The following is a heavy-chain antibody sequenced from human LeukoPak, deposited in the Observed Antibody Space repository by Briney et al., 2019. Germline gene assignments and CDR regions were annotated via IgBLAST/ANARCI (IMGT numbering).Heavy chain of an antibody. CDR1: GYTFTSYD. Sequence: ASVKVSCKASGYTFTSYDINWVRQATGQGLEWMGWMNPNSGNTGYAQKFQGRVTITRNTSISTAYMELSSLRSEDTAVYYCARGRETLWYNWGGGDFDPWGQGTLVTVSS. D-gene: IGHD1-20*01. J-gene: IGHJ5*02. CDR3: ARGRETLWYNWGGGDFDP. CDR2: MNPNSGNT. V-gene: IGHV1-8*03.